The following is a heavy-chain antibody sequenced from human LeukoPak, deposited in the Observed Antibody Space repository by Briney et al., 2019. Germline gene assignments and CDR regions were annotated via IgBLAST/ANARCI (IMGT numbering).Heavy chain of an antibody. J-gene: IGHJ6*02. CDR1: GGSISSGSYY. Sequence: PSQTLSLTCTVSGGSISSGSYYWSWIRQPAGKGLEWIGRINTSGSTNYNLSLKSRVTISVDTSKNQFSLKLSSVTAADTAVYYCASIQSYYFGLDVWGQGTTVTVSS. V-gene: IGHV4-61*02. CDR3: ASIQSYYFGLDV. D-gene: IGHD4-11*01. CDR2: INTSGST.